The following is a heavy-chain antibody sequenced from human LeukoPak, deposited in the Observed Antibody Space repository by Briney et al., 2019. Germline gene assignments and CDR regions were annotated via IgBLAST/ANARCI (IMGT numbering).Heavy chain of an antibody. J-gene: IGHJ6*02. V-gene: IGHV3-21*01. Sequence: GGSLRLSCAASGFTFSSYSMNWVRQAPGKGLEWVSSISSSSSYIYYADSVKGRFTISRDNAKNSLYLQMNSLRAEDTAVYYCARGARSHFNYYGMDVWGQGTTVTVSS. CDR2: ISSSSSYI. CDR1: GFTFSSYS. D-gene: IGHD4/OR15-4a*01. CDR3: ARGARSHFNYYGMDV.